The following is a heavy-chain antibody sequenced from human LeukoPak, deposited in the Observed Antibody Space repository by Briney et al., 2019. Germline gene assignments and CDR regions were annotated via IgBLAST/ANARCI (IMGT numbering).Heavy chain of an antibody. CDR3: ARDDYYGSRRGPL. V-gene: IGHV3-66*01. Sequence: PGGSLRLSCAASGFTVSSNYMNWVRQAPGKGLEWVSVIYSGGSTNYADSVMGRFTISRDNSKNTLYLQMNSLRAEDTAVYYCARDDYYGSRRGPLWGQGTLATVSS. J-gene: IGHJ4*02. CDR2: IYSGGST. D-gene: IGHD3-10*01. CDR1: GFTVSSNY.